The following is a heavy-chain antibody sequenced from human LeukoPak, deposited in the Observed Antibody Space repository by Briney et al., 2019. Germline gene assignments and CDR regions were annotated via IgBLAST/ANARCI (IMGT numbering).Heavy chain of an antibody. CDR1: GGSFSGYY. Sequence: SETLSLTCAVYGGSFSGYYWSWIRQPPGKGLEWIVEINHSGSTNYNPSLKSRVTISVDTSKNQFSLKLSSVTAADTAVYYCASPRDIVVVVDATAGYFDLWGRGTLVTVSS. D-gene: IGHD2-15*01. J-gene: IGHJ2*01. V-gene: IGHV4-34*01. CDR2: INHSGST. CDR3: ASPRDIVVVVDATAGYFDL.